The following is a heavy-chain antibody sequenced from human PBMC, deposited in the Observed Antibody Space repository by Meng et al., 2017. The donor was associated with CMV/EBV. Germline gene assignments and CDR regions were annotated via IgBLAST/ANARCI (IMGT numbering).Heavy chain of an antibody. CDR3: ARDGAGHHLRIAARSTGGMDV. Sequence: ASVKVSCKASGYTFTSYYMHWVRQGPGQGLEWMGIINPSGGSTSYAQKFQGRVTMTRDTSTSTVYMELSSLRSEDTAVYYCARDGAGHHLRIAARSTGGMDVWGQGTTVTVSS. J-gene: IGHJ6*02. CDR1: GYTFTSYY. V-gene: IGHV1-46*01. D-gene: IGHD6-6*01. CDR2: INPSGGST.